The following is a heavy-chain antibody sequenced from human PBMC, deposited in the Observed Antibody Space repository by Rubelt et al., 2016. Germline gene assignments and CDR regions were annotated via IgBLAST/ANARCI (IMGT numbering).Heavy chain of an antibody. CDR3: ARDRDWSIRYFED. Sequence: EVQLVESGGGLIQPGGSLRLSCADSDFTFSTYAMSWVRQAPGKGLEWVSSISGSGGSPYYAASVKGRFTISRDNSKNTLYLQMNGLRAEDTAVYYWARDRDWSIRYFEDWGQGTLVTVSS. V-gene: IGHV3-23*04. CDR1: DFTFSTYA. J-gene: IGHJ4*02. D-gene: IGHD3/OR15-3a*01. CDR2: ISGSGGSP.